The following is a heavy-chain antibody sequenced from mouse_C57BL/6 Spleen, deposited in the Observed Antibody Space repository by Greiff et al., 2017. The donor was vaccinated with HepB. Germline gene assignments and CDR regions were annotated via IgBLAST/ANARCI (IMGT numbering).Heavy chain of an antibody. Sequence: VQLQQSGPELVKPGASVKISCKASGYAFSSSWMNWVKQRPGKGLEWIGRIYPGDGDTNYNGKFKGKATMTADKSSSTAYMQLRSLTSEDSAVYFCASDLLGFAYWGQGTLVTVSA. J-gene: IGHJ3*01. CDR3: ASDLLGFAY. D-gene: IGHD2-10*01. CDR2: IYPGDGDT. V-gene: IGHV1-82*01. CDR1: GYAFSSSW.